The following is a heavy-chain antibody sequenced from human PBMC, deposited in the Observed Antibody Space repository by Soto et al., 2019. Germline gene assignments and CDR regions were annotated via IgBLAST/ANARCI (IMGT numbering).Heavy chain of an antibody. CDR1: GLTVSGDY. Sequence: GGSLSLSCAGSGLTVSGDYVSWVRQAPGKGLECVSVIHFGGNTYYADSVKGRFTVYRDNSKNTLYPQMNSLRVEDTAIYFCKKVSPKWLVHDYWGQGTLVTVSS. D-gene: IGHD6-19*01. CDR3: KKVSPKWLVHDY. J-gene: IGHJ4*02. CDR2: IHFGGNT. V-gene: IGHV3-53*01.